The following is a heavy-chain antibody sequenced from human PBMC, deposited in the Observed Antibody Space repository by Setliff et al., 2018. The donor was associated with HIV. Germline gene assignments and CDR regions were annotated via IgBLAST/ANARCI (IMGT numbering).Heavy chain of an antibody. CDR3: ARGGAVSADFDS. Sequence: LSLTCTVSGGSIRTGTYYWGWIQQPPGKGLEWIGSIYYDGRTFYKPSLESRLTISVDTSKNQFSLRLNSVTAADTAVYFCARGGAVSADFDSWGQGTLVTVSS. V-gene: IGHV4-39*07. CDR1: GGSIRTGTYY. J-gene: IGHJ4*02. D-gene: IGHD3-16*01. CDR2: IYYDGRT.